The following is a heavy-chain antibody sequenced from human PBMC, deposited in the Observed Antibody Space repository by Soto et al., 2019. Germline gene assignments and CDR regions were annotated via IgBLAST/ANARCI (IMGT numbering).Heavy chain of an antibody. CDR3: ARYWVGANGSWFDP. V-gene: IGHV4-31*03. Sequence: SETLSLTCTVSGGSISSGGYYWSWIRQHPGKGLEWIGYIYYSGSTYYNPSLKSRVTISVDTSKNQFSLKLSSVTAADTAVYYCARYWVGANGSWFDPRGQGALVTVSS. D-gene: IGHD1-26*01. CDR1: GGSISSGGYY. J-gene: IGHJ5*02. CDR2: IYYSGST.